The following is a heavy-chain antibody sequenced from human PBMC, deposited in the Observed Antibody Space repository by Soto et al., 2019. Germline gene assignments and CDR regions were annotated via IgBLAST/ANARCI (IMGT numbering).Heavy chain of an antibody. D-gene: IGHD6-19*01. CDR3: ARKTLRTSGWYLDE. Sequence: PSETLSLTCTVSGGSVSSGGYDWSWIRQPPGKGLDWIGHIYYSGSTNYNPSLKSRVTISLDTSRNQFSLNLGSVATADTAIYYWARKTLRTSGWYLDEWGQGTMVTAPQ. V-gene: IGHV4-61*08. CDR2: IYYSGST. J-gene: IGHJ4*02. CDR1: GGSVSSGGYD.